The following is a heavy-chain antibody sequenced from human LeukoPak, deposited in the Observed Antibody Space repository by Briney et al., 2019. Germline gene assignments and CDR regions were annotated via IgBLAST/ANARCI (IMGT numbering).Heavy chain of an antibody. CDR2: IYHSGST. CDR1: GYSISSGYY. CDR3: AVGYCSSTSCYREYFQH. J-gene: IGHJ1*01. D-gene: IGHD2-2*02. V-gene: IGHV4-38-2*01. Sequence: SETLSLTCAVSGYSISSGYYWGWFRQPPGKGLEWIGCIYHSGSTQYNPSLKSRVTISVDTSKNQFSLNLSAVTAAGTAVYYCAVGYCSSTSCYREYFQHWGQGTLVTVSS.